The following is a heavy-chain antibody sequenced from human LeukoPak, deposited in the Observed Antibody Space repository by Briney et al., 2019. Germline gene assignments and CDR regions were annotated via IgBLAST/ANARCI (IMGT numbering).Heavy chain of an antibody. V-gene: IGHV3-74*01. J-gene: IGHJ4*02. CDR2: INSDGTST. CDR1: GFTVSSNY. Sequence: GGSLRLSCAASGFTVSSNYMSWVRQAPGKGLVWVSRINSDGTSTSYADSVKGRFTISRDNAKNTLYLQVNSLRAEDTAVYYCARVPHEGCSSTSCYRYFDYWGQGTLVTVSS. CDR3: ARVPHEGCSSTSCYRYFDY. D-gene: IGHD2-2*01.